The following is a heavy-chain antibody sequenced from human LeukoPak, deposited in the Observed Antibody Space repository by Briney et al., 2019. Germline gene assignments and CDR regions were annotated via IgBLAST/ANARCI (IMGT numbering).Heavy chain of an antibody. CDR3: ARGEDIVVVVAAGGFDY. CDR2: INPSGGST. D-gene: IGHD2-15*01. V-gene: IGHV1-46*01. J-gene: IGHJ4*02. Sequence: GASVKVSCKASGYTFTSYYMHWVRQAPGQGLEWMGIINPSGGSTSYAQKFQGRVTMTRDMSTSTVYMELSSLRSEDTAVYYCARGEDIVVVVAAGGFDYWGQGTLVTVSS. CDR1: GYTFTSYY.